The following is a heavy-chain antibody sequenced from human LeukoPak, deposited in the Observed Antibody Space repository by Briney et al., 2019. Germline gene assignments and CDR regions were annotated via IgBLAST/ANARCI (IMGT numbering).Heavy chain of an antibody. Sequence: PGGSLRLSCAASGFAFRDYAMSWVRQAPGKGLEWDSVISGSGATTHYTDSVKGRFTISRDNYKNTVSLQMNTLRAEDTALYYCATDYYDTTGDYTVDHWGQGTQVTVSS. V-gene: IGHV3-23*01. CDR1: GFAFRDYA. CDR2: ISGSGATT. J-gene: IGHJ4*02. D-gene: IGHD3/OR15-3a*01. CDR3: ATDYYDTTGDYTVDH.